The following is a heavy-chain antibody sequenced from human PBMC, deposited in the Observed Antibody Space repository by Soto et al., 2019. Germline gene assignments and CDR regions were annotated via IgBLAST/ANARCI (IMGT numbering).Heavy chain of an antibody. CDR3: AKDPGMGPGIAVTDDAFDI. J-gene: IGHJ3*02. CDR1: GFTFSSYA. CDR2: ISGSGGST. V-gene: IGHV3-23*01. D-gene: IGHD6-19*01. Sequence: GGSLRLSCAASGFTFSSYAMSWVRQAPGKGLEWVSAISGSGGSTYYADSVKGRLTISRDNSKNTLYLQMNSLRAEDTAVYYCAKDPGMGPGIAVTDDAFDIWGQGTMVTVSS.